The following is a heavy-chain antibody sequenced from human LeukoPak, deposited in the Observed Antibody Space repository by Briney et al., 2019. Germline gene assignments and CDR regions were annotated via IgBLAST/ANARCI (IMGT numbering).Heavy chain of an antibody. J-gene: IGHJ4*02. D-gene: IGHD4-17*01. CDR1: GYTFINYY. V-gene: IGHV1-46*01. Sequence: ASVKVSCKASGYTFINYYMHWVRQAPGQGLEWMGMISPSGGSASNTQKFQGRVTITRDTSTSIVYMELSSLRFEDTAVYYCARDIYGDYGDYWGQGTLVTVSS. CDR3: ARDIYGDYGDY. CDR2: ISPSGGSA.